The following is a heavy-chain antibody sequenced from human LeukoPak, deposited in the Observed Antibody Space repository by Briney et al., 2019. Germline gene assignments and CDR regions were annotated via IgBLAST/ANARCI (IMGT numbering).Heavy chain of an antibody. CDR3: ARAYYYDSSGYSP. V-gene: IGHV3-48*01. J-gene: IGHJ5*02. Sequence: GGSLRLSCAASGFTFSSYSMNWVRQAPGKGLEWVSYISSSSSTIYYADSVKGRSTISRDNAKNSLYLQMNSLRAEDTAVYYCARAYYYDSSGYSPWGQGTLVTVSS. D-gene: IGHD3-22*01. CDR2: ISSSSSTI. CDR1: GFTFSSYS.